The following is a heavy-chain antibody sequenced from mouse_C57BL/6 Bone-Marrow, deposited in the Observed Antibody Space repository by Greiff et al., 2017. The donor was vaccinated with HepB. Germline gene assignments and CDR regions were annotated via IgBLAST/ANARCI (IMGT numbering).Heavy chain of an antibody. D-gene: IGHD2-1*01. Sequence: QVQLQQSGAELVKPGASVKLSCKASGYTFTSYWMQWVKQRPGQGLEWIGEIDPSDSYTNYNQKFKGKATLTVDTSSSTAYMQLSSLTSEDSAVYYCARYYGNYRPWFAYWGQGTLVTVSA. CDR1: GYTFTSYW. J-gene: IGHJ3*01. V-gene: IGHV1-50*01. CDR3: ARYYGNYRPWFAY. CDR2: IDPSDSYT.